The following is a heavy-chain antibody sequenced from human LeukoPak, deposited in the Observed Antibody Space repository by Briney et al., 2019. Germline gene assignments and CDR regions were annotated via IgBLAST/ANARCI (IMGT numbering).Heavy chain of an antibody. CDR2: ISGSGDNT. D-gene: IGHD6-19*01. CDR3: AKDSKGYSSGWDLDY. V-gene: IGHV3-23*01. CDR1: GFTFSTYA. J-gene: IGHJ4*02. Sequence: GGSLRLSCAASGFTFSTYAMTWVRQAPGKGLEWVSTISGSGDNTYYADSVKGRFTISRDNSKNTLYLQMNSLRAEDTALYYCAKDSKGYSSGWDLDYWGQGTLVTVSS.